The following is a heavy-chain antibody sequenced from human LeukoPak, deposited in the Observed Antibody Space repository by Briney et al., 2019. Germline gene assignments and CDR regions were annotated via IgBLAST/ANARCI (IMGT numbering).Heavy chain of an antibody. V-gene: IGHV1-58*01. CDR3: AAGVWDYYDSSGLDFDY. D-gene: IGHD3-22*01. CDR2: IVVGSGNT. CDR1: GFTFTSSA. J-gene: IGHJ4*02. Sequence: SVKVSCQASGFTFTSSAVQWVRQARGQRLEWIGWIVVGSGNTNYAQKFQERVTITRDMSTSTAYMELSSLRSEDTAVYYCAAGVWDYYDSSGLDFDYWGQGTLVTVSS.